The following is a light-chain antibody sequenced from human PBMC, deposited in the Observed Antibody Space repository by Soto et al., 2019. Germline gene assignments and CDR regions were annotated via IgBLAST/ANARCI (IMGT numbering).Light chain of an antibody. V-gene: IGKV3-20*01. CDR1: QSVGSSY. CDR2: GVS. CDR3: QQYYSSPRIT. J-gene: IGKJ5*01. Sequence: RQSPGTPSLSLGERATLSCRAIQSVGSSYLAWYQEKPGQSPRLLIYGVSGRATGIPDRFSGSGSGTDFTLTISRLEPEDFAMYYCQQYYSSPRITFGQGTLLEI.